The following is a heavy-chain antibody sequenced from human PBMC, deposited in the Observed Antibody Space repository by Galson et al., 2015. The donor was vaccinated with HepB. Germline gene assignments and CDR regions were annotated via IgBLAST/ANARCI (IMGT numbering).Heavy chain of an antibody. J-gene: IGHJ4*02. CDR2: INPSGGST. CDR3: AGGGNTEYSSSWPLDY. D-gene: IGHD6-13*01. Sequence: SVKVSCKASGYTFTNYYLHWVRQAPGQGLEWMGIINPSGGSTSYAQKFQGRVTMTRDTSTSTVYMKLSSLRSEETAVYYCAGGGNTEYSSSWPLDYWGQGTLVTVSS. V-gene: IGHV1-46*01. CDR1: GYTFTNYY.